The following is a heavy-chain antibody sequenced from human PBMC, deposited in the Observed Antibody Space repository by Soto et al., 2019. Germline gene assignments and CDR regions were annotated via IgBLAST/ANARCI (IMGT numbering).Heavy chain of an antibody. CDR3: AKGTEYGVVLMSTFDY. D-gene: IGHD3-3*01. V-gene: IGHV3-74*01. Sequence: GGSLRLSCAASGFTFSSYWMHWVRQAPGKGLVWVSRINSDGSSTNYADSVKGRFTISRDNAKNTLYLQMNSLRAEDTAVYFCAKGTEYGVVLMSTFDYWGQGSLVTVSS. J-gene: IGHJ4*02. CDR2: INSDGSST. CDR1: GFTFSSYW.